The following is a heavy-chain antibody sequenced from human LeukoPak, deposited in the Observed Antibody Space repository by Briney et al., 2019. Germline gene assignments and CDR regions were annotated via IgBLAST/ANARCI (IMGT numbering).Heavy chain of an antibody. D-gene: IGHD3-22*01. J-gene: IGHJ4*02. Sequence: GASVKVSCTASGYTFTSYGISWVRQAPGQGLEWMGWISAYNGNTNYAQKLQGRVTMTTDTSTSTAYMELRSLRSDDTAVYYCARDSRRRPYYYDSSGYYSYWGQGTLVTVSS. CDR1: GYTFTSYG. V-gene: IGHV1-18*01. CDR2: ISAYNGNT. CDR3: ARDSRRRPYYYDSSGYYSY.